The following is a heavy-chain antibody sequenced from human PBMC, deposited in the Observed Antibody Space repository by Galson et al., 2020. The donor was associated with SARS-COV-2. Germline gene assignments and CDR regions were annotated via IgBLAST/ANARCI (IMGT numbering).Heavy chain of an antibody. D-gene: IGHD5-18*01. CDR3: ARGGRIQLWTLGF. CDR1: GESFSAYS. Sequence: SENLSLNCAGYGESFSAYSWSWIRQPPGKGLEWIGEINHSGSTNYNPSLKSRVTISVDASKSQFSLRLTSVTAADTAVYYCARGGRIQLWTLGFWAQGTLVTVSS. J-gene: IGHJ4*02. CDR2: INHSGST. V-gene: IGHV4-34*01.